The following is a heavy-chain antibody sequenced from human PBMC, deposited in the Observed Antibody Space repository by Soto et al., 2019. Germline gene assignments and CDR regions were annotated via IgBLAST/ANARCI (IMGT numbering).Heavy chain of an antibody. V-gene: IGHV3-53*01. Sequence: GESLKISCAASGFTVSSNYMSWVRQAPGKGLEWVSVIYSGGSTYYADSVKGRFTISRDNSKNTPYLQMNSLRAEDTAVYYCARSSYCGGDCYSAANYFAYWGQGTLVTVSS. CDR3: ARSSYCGGDCYSAANYFAY. CDR1: GFTVSSNY. J-gene: IGHJ4*02. CDR2: IYSGGST. D-gene: IGHD2-21*02.